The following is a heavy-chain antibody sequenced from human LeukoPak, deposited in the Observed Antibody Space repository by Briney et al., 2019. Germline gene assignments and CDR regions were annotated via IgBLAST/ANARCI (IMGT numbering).Heavy chain of an antibody. CDR1: GYTFSIYG. V-gene: IGHV1-18*01. CDR3: ARDVGDIVTIPAAISVP. D-gene: IGHD2-2*01. J-gene: IGHJ5*02. CDR2: ISAYNGNT. Sequence: ASVKVSRKASGYTFSIYGISWVRQAPGQGLEWMGWISAYNGNTNYAQMVQGRVTMTTDTSTSTAYMEVRSLRSDDTAMYYCARDVGDIVTIPAAISVPWGQGTLVTVSS.